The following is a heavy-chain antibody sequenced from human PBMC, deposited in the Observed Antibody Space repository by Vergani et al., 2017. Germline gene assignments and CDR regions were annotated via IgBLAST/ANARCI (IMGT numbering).Heavy chain of an antibody. J-gene: IGHJ6*02. D-gene: IGHD6-19*01. V-gene: IGHV3-23*01. CDR2: ISGSGGST. CDR1: GFTFSSYA. CDR3: AKDTLSGWYGMDV. Sequence: EVQLLESGGGLVQPGGSLILSCAASGFTFSSYAMSWVRQAPGKGLEWVSAISGSGGSTYYADSVKGRFTISRDNSKNTLYLQMNSLRAEDTAVYYCAKDTLSGWYGMDVWGQGTTVTVSS.